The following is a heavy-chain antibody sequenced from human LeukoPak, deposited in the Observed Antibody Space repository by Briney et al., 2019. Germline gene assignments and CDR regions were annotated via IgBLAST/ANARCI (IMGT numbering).Heavy chain of an antibody. CDR2: INAGNGNT. Sequence: ASVKVSCKASGYTFTSYAMHWVRQAPGQRLEWMGWINAGNGNTKYSQKFQGRVTITRDTSASTAYMELGSLRSEDTAVYYCAREGPDIWFGELSPFDYWGQGTLVTVSS. D-gene: IGHD3-10*01. J-gene: IGHJ4*02. CDR3: AREGPDIWFGELSPFDY. V-gene: IGHV1-3*01. CDR1: GYTFTSYA.